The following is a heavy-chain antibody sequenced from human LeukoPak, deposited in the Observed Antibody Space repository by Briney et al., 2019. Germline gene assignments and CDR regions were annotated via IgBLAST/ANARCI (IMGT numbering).Heavy chain of an antibody. J-gene: IGHJ4*02. D-gene: IGHD5-12*01. CDR1: GYTLTGYY. Sequence: ASVKVSCKASGYTLTGYYMHWVRQAPGQGLEWMGWINPNSGGTNYAQKFQGRVTMTRDTSISTAYMELSRLRSDDTAVYYCARASRRGYSGYEFDYWGQGTLVTVSS. CDR2: INPNSGGT. V-gene: IGHV1-2*02. CDR3: ARASRRGYSGYEFDY.